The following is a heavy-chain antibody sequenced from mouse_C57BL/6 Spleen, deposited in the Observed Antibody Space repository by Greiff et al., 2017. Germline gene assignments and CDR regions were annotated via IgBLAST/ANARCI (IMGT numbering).Heavy chain of an antibody. CDR2: IDPSDSYT. CDR3: ARSYYYGSDY. J-gene: IGHJ4*01. Sequence: VQLKQPGAELVMPGASVKLSCKASGYTFTSYWMHWVKQRPGQGLEWIGEIDPSDSYTNYNQKFKGKSTLTVDKSSSTAYMQLSSLTSEDSAVYYCARSYYYGSDYWGQGTSVTVSS. CDR1: GYTFTSYW. V-gene: IGHV1-69*01.